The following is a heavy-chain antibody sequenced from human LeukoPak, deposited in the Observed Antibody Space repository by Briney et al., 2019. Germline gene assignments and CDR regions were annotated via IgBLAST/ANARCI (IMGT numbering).Heavy chain of an antibody. D-gene: IGHD5-18*01. CDR1: GGSISSYY. J-gene: IGHJ6*02. CDR3: ARGGIQGVHISQAGEYGMDV. CDR2: IYYSGST. V-gene: IGHV4-59*01. Sequence: SETLSLTCTVSGGSISSYYWSWIRQPPGKGLEWIGYIYYSGSTNYNPSLKSRVTISVDTSKNQFSLKLSSVTAADTAVYYCARGGIQGVHISQAGEYGMDVWGQGTTVTVSS.